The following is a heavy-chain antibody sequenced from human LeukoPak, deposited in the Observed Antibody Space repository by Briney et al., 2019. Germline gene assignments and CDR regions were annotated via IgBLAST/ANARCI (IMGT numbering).Heavy chain of an antibody. J-gene: IGHJ4*02. CDR1: GFTFNTYS. CDR3: ARDHGDSDY. Sequence: PGGSLRLSCAASGFTFNTYSMSWVRQAPGKGLEWVASIRSGGLYMYFADSVRGRFTISRDNAKNLLYLQMNNLRVEDTALYYCARDHGDSDYWGQGTLVTVSS. V-gene: IGHV3-21*06. CDR2: IRSGGLYM. D-gene: IGHD2-21*01.